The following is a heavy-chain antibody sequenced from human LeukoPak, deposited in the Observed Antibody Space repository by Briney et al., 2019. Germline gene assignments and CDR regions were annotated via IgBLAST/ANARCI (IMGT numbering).Heavy chain of an antibody. D-gene: IGHD6-6*01. J-gene: IGHJ4*02. CDR3: ARWPASSIAARPVDY. CDR1: GGSISSYY. CDR2: IYYSGST. Sequence: SETLSLTCTVSGGSISSYYWSWIRQPPGKGLEWIGYIYYSGSTNYNPSLKSRVTISVDTSKNQFSLKLSSVTAADTAVYYCARWPASSIAARPVDYWGQGTLVTVSS. V-gene: IGHV4-59*08.